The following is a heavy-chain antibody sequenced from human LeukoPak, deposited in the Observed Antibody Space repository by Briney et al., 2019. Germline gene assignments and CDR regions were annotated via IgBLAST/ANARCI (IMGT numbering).Heavy chain of an antibody. Sequence: PSETQSLTCTVSGDSVSRDSYYWSWIREPPGKGLEWIGYIYYSGSSNYNPSLKSRVTISVDTSKNQVSLKLSSVIAADTAVYYCATRPSGSDRFLPYFDYWGQGTLVTVSS. V-gene: IGHV4-61*01. CDR2: IYYSGSS. CDR3: ATRPSGSDRFLPYFDY. D-gene: IGHD1-1*01. CDR1: GDSVSRDSYY. J-gene: IGHJ4*02.